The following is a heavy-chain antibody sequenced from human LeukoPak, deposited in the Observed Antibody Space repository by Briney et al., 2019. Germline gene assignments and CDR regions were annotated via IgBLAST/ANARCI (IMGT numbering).Heavy chain of an antibody. V-gene: IGHV3-23*01. CDR1: GFTFSNYA. Sequence: GGSLRLSCAASGFTFSNYAMNWVRQAPGKGLEWVSTIGSSGGSTYYADSVKGRFTISRDNAKNSLYLQMNSLRAEDTAVYYCARDFRAAFDPWGQGTLVTVSS. J-gene: IGHJ5*02. CDR2: IGSSGGST. D-gene: IGHD3-10*01. CDR3: ARDFRAAFDP.